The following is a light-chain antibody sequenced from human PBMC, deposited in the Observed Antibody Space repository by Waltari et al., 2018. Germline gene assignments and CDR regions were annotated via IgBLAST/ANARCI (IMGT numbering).Light chain of an antibody. Sequence: QSALTQPPSASGSPGQSVPLSCTGTTNDIGSYDYVSWYHHHPGKAPKLIIYEVSNPASGDSKLFSCSKSGSTVSLTVSALQVEDEAIYYCSSYVASRIVFGGGTRLTVL. CDR3: SSYVASRIV. CDR2: EVS. J-gene: IGLJ2*01. V-gene: IGLV2-8*01. CDR1: TNDIGSYDY.